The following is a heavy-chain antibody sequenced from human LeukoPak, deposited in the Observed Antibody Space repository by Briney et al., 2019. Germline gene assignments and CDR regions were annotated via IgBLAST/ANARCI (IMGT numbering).Heavy chain of an antibody. Sequence: GASVKVSCKASGYTFTSYAMNWVRQAPGQGLEWMGWINTNTGNPTYAQGFTGRFVFSLDTSVSTAYLQISSLKAEDTAMYYCARTETFYDGGGYYVTLFDYWGQGTLVTVSS. J-gene: IGHJ4*02. CDR2: INTNTGNP. D-gene: IGHD3-22*01. CDR1: GYTFTSYA. CDR3: ARTETFYDGGGYYVTLFDY. V-gene: IGHV7-4-1*02.